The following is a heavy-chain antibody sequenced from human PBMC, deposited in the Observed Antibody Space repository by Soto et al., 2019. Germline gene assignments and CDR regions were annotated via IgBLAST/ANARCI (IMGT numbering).Heavy chain of an antibody. CDR2: IWYDGSNK. J-gene: IGHJ4*01. CDR3: AREAYCSSTSCYFDF. D-gene: IGHD2-2*01. CDR1: GLTVGISG. V-gene: IGHV3-33*01. Sequence: QPGGSPRLACAASGLTVGISGMHGVRQAPGKGREWVAVIWYDGSNKYYADSVKGRFTISRDNSKNTLYLQMNSLRAEDTAVYYCAREAYCSSTSCYFDFWGQGTLVTVSS.